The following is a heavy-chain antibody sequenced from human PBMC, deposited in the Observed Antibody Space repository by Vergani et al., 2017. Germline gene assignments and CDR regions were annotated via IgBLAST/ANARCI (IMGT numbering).Heavy chain of an antibody. CDR2: INAGNGNT. V-gene: IGHV1-3*01. D-gene: IGHD4-17*01. CDR1: GYTFTSYA. J-gene: IGHJ4*02. Sequence: QVQLVQSGAEVKKPGASVKVSCKASGYTFTSYAMHLVRQAPGQRLEWMGWINAGNGNTKYSQKFQGRVTITRDTSASTAYMELSSLRSEDTAVYYCARSYDYGDMFDYWGQGTLVTVSS. CDR3: ARSYDYGDMFDY.